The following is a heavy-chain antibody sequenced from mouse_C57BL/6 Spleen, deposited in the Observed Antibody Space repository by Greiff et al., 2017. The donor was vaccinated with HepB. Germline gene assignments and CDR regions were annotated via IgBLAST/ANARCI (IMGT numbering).Heavy chain of an antibody. V-gene: IGHV1-81*01. D-gene: IGHD1-1*01. Sequence: QVQLQQSGAELARPGASVKLSCKASGYTFTSYGISWVKQRTGQGLEWIGEIYPRSGNTYYNEKFKGKATLTADKSSSTAYMELRSLTSEDSAVYFCARYYYGSSYEGFAYGGQGTLVTVSA. CDR2: IYPRSGNT. CDR1: GYTFTSYG. CDR3: ARYYYGSSYEGFAY. J-gene: IGHJ3*01.